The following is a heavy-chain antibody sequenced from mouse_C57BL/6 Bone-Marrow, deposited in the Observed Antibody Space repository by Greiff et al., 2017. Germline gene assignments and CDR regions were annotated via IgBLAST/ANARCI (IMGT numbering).Heavy chain of an antibody. J-gene: IGHJ1*03. D-gene: IGHD3-3*01. Sequence: QVQLQQSGAELVRPGTSVKLSCKASGYTFTSYWMHWVKQRPGQGLEWIGVIDPSDSYTNYNQKFKGKATVTVDTSSSTAYMQRSSLTSEDSAVYDCAKRSGLVYFDVWGTGTTVTVSS. CDR2: IDPSDSYT. CDR3: AKRSGLVYFDV. V-gene: IGHV1-59*01. CDR1: GYTFTSYW.